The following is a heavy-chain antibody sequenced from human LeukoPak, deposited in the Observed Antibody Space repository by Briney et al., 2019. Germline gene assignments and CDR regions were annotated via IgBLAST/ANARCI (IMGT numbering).Heavy chain of an antibody. D-gene: IGHD2-15*01. CDR3: ARLPRIDAFDI. V-gene: IGHV4-59*08. CDR1: GGSISSYY. J-gene: IGHJ3*02. CDR2: IYYSRST. Sequence: SETLSLTCTVSGGSISSYYWSWIRQPPGKGLEWIGYIYYSRSTNYNPSLKSRVTISVDTSKNQFSLKLSSVTAADTAVYYCARLPRIDAFDIWGQGTMVTVSS.